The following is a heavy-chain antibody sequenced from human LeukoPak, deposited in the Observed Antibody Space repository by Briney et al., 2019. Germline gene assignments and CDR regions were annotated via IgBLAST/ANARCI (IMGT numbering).Heavy chain of an antibody. J-gene: IGHJ4*02. Sequence: GGSLRLSCAASGFTFSSYAVSWVRQAPGKGLEWVSSISGSGGSTYSADSVKGRFTISRGNSKNTLYLQMNSLRAEDTALYYCAKDRSCTNDICHGDFDYWGQGTLVTVSS. V-gene: IGHV3-23*01. CDR1: GFTFSSYA. CDR2: ISGSGGST. D-gene: IGHD2-8*01. CDR3: AKDRSCTNDICHGDFDY.